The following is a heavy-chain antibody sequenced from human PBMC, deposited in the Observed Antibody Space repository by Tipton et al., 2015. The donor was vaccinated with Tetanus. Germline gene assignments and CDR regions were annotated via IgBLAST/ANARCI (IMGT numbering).Heavy chain of an antibody. CDR2: IIPMFRTT. Sequence: QLVQSGAEVKKPGSSVKVSCKASGGTFSSYAISWVRQAPGQGLEWMGGIIPMFRTTNYAQKFQGRVTITADKPTSVAYMELSSLRSEDTAVYYWAVEYYRDTGVYQPAYYGLVVWGQGTTVTVSS. D-gene: IGHD2-8*02. J-gene: IGHJ6*02. CDR1: GGTFSSYA. CDR3: AVEYYRDTGVYQPAYYGLVV. V-gene: IGHV1-69*06.